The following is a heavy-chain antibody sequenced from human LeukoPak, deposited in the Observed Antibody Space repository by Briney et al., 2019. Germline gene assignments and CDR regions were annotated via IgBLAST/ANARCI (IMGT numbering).Heavy chain of an antibody. CDR3: ARDALNGGDTLKLFDY. V-gene: IGHV1-69*13. D-gene: IGHD2-21*01. CDR1: GGIFSNYA. Sequence: SVKVSCKASGGIFSNYAISWVRQAPGQGLEWMGGIIPTFGTASYAQKFQGRVAITADESTSTAYMELSSLRSDDTAVYYCARDALNGGDTLKLFDYWGQGTLVTVSS. J-gene: IGHJ4*02. CDR2: IIPTFGTA.